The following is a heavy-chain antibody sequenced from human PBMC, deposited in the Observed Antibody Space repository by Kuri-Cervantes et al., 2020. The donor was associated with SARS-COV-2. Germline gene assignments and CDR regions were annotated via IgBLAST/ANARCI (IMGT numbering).Heavy chain of an antibody. CDR1: GFTFSSYW. J-gene: IGHJ4*02. CDR3: ATPGVPAANYYFDD. D-gene: IGHD2-2*01. V-gene: IGHV3-7*01. Sequence: GESLKISCAASGFTFSSYWMSWVRQAPGKGLEWVANIKQDGSEKYYVDSVKGRFTISGDNAKNSLYLQMNSLRAEDTAVYYCATPGVPAANYYFDDWGQGTLVTVSS. CDR2: IKQDGSEK.